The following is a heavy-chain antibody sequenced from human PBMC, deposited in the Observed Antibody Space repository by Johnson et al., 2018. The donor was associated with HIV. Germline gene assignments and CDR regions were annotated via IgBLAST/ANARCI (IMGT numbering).Heavy chain of an antibody. CDR3: ARGGGS. J-gene: IGHJ3*01. CDR2: ISWNSGII. D-gene: IGHD3-16*01. CDR1: GFTFDDYA. V-gene: IGHV3-9*01. Sequence: EVQLVESGGGLVQPGRSLRLSCAASGFTFDDYAMHWVRQAPGKGLEWVSGISWNSGIIGYADSVKGRFTITRDNAKNSLYLQMNSLRAEDTALYYCARGGGSWGQGTMVTVSS.